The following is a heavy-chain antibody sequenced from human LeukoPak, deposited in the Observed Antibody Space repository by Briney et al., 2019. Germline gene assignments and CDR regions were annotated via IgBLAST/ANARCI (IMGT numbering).Heavy chain of an antibody. Sequence: ASVKVSCKASGYTFTSYDINWVRQATGQGLEWMGWMNPNSGNTGYAQKFQGRVTMTRNTSISTAYMELSSLRSEDTAVYYCARDRSIDFWSGYYTCWFDPWGQGTLVTVSS. D-gene: IGHD3-3*01. CDR1: GYTFTSYD. J-gene: IGHJ5*02. CDR2: MNPNSGNT. V-gene: IGHV1-8*01. CDR3: ARDRSIDFWSGYYTCWFDP.